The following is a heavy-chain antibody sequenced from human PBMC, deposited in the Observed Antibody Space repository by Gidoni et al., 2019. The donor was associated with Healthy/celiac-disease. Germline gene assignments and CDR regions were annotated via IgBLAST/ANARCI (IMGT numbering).Heavy chain of an antibody. D-gene: IGHD2-21*01. CDR3: ARAAVVQTGAFDI. V-gene: IGHV4-38-2*02. Sequence: QVQLQESGPGLVKPSETLSLTCTVSGYSISSGYYWGWIRQPPGKGLEWIGSIYHSGSTYYNPSLKSRVTISVDTSKNQFSLKLSSVTAADTAVYYCARAAVVQTGAFDIWGQGTMVTVSS. CDR1: GYSISSGYY. CDR2: IYHSGST. J-gene: IGHJ3*02.